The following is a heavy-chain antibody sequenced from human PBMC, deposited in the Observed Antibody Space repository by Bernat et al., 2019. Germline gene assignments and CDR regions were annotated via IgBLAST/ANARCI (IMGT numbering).Heavy chain of an antibody. CDR1: GFTFSSYS. CDR2: ISSSSSYI. Sequence: EVQLVESGGGLVKPGGSLRLSCAASGFTFSSYSMNWVRQAPGKGLGGVSSISSSSSYIYYADSVKGRFTISRDNAKNSLYLQMNRRRAGETAVYYCGRGGGGYYATWFDPWGQGTLVTVSS. J-gene: IGHJ5*02. V-gene: IGHV3-21*01. CDR3: GRGGGGYYATWFDP. D-gene: IGHD1-26*01.